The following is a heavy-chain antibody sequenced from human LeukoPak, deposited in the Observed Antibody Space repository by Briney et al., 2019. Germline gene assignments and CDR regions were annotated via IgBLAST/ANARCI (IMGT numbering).Heavy chain of an antibody. CDR3: TTETTKDSIVGARTDYYYMDV. CDR2: IKSKTDGGTT. Sequence: GGSLRLSCSASGFTFSNAWMSWVRQAPGKGLEWVGRIKSKTDGGTTDYAAPVKGRFTISRDDSKNTLYLQMNSLKTEDTAVYYCTTETTKDSIVGARTDYYYMDVWGKGTTVTISS. D-gene: IGHD1-26*01. CDR1: GFTFSNAW. J-gene: IGHJ6*03. V-gene: IGHV3-15*01.